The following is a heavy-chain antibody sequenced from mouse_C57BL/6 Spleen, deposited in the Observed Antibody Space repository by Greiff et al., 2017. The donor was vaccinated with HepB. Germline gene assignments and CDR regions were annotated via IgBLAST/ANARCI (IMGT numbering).Heavy chain of an antibody. V-gene: IGHV1-26*01. CDR2: INPNNGGT. CDR3: AKEDYYGSSDVDY. J-gene: IGHJ2*01. Sequence: VQLQQSGPELVKPGASVKISCKASGYTFTDYYMNWVKQSHGKSLEWIGDINPNNGGTSYNQKFKGKATLTVDKSSSTAYMELRSLTSEDSAVYYCAKEDYYGSSDVDYWGQGTTLTVSS. CDR1: GYTFTDYY. D-gene: IGHD1-1*01.